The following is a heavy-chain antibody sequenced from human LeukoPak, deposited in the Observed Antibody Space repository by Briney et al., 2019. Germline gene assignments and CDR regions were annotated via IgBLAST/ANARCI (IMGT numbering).Heavy chain of an antibody. J-gene: IGHJ4*02. Sequence: GGSLRLSCAASGFTFSSYAMSWVRQAPGKGLEWVSAISGSGGSTYYADSVKGRFTISRDNSKNTLYLQMNSLRAEDTAVYYCAKVGVLLWFGEPLHFDYWGQGNLVTVSS. CDR2: ISGSGGST. V-gene: IGHV3-23*01. CDR3: AKVGVLLWFGEPLHFDY. CDR1: GFTFSSYA. D-gene: IGHD3-10*01.